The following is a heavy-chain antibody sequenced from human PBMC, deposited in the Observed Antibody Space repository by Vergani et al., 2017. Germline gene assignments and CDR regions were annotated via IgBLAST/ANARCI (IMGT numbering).Heavy chain of an antibody. Sequence: QVQLQESGPGLVKPSQILSLTCTVSGGSISSGDYYWSWIRQPPGKGLEWIGYIYYSGSTYYNPSLKSRVTISVDTSKNQFSLKLSSVTAADTAVYYCARAHLRYFDWFPLDYWGQGTLVTVSS. J-gene: IGHJ4*02. D-gene: IGHD3-9*01. CDR1: GGSISSGDYY. V-gene: IGHV4-30-4*01. CDR2: IYYSGST. CDR3: ARAHLRYFDWFPLDY.